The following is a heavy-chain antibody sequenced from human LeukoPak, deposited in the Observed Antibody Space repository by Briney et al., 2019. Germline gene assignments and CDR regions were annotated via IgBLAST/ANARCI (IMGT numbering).Heavy chain of an antibody. Sequence: SVKVSCKASGGTFSSYAISWVRQAPGQGLEWMGRIIPILGIANYAQKFQGRVTITADKSTSTAYMELSSLRSEDTAVYYCARDRDIVVVPATYWWFDPWGQGTLVTVSS. D-gene: IGHD2-2*01. CDR3: ARDRDIVVVPATYWWFDP. CDR1: GGTFSSYA. V-gene: IGHV1-69*04. J-gene: IGHJ5*02. CDR2: IIPILGIA.